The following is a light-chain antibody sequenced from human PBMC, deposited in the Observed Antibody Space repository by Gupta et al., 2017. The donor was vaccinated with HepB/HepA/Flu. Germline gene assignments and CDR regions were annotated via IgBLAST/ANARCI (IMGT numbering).Light chain of an antibody. V-gene: IGKV1-39*01. Sequence: IQMPQSPTSLSASVGDRVTITCRASQSIKRFLNWYQQKPGKAPELLIYAASNLQSGVPSRFSSSGSGTDFTLTISSLQPEDFATYYCQQSYTSPLTFGGGTKVEIK. J-gene: IGKJ4*01. CDR3: QQSYTSPLT. CDR2: AAS. CDR1: QSIKRF.